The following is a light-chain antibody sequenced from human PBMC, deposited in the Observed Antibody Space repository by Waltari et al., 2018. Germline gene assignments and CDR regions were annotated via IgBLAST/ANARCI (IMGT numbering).Light chain of an antibody. J-gene: IGLJ3*02. V-gene: IGLV1-40*01. CDR3: QSYDTSLTVV. Sequence: QSVLTQPPSVSGAPGQTVTISCPGSGSNIGSGCDVPWYPQVPRATPKLLIYGSTSRPLGVPDRFFGSTSGTSASLAITGLQAEDEAVYYCQSYDTSLTVVFGGGTKLTVL. CDR2: GST. CDR1: GSNIGSGCD.